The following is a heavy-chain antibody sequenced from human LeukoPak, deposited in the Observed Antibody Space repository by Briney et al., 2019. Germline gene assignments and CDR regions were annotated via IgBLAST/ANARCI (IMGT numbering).Heavy chain of an antibody. D-gene: IGHD3-22*01. CDR3: AKNILSSSYPNYMDV. J-gene: IGHJ6*03. CDR2: IRYDGSNK. CDR1: GFTLSSYG. V-gene: IGHV3-30*02. Sequence: GGSLRLSCAASGFTLSSYGMHWVRQAPGKGLEWVAFIRYDGSNKYYADSVKGRFTISRDNSKNTLYLQMNCLRAEDTAVYYCAKNILSSSYPNYMDVWGKGTTVTVSS.